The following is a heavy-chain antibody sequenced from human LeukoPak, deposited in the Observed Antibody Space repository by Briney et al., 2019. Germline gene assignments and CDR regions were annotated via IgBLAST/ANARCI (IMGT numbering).Heavy chain of an antibody. J-gene: IGHJ4*02. V-gene: IGHV4-59*08. Sequence: PSETLSLTCTVSGGSISSYYRSWIRQPPRKGLEWIGYIYYSGSTNYNPSLKSRVTISVDTSKNQFSLKLSSVTAADTAVYYCARLYDGDYPYYFDYWGQGTLVTVSS. CDR2: IYYSGST. CDR1: GGSISSYY. D-gene: IGHD4-17*01. CDR3: ARLYDGDYPYYFDY.